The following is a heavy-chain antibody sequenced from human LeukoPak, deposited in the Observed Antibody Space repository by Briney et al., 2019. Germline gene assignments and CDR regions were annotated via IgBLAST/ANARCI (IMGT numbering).Heavy chain of an antibody. CDR3: AKVGSNWNYLTYYYGMDV. CDR2: ISGSGGST. V-gene: IGHV3-23*01. Sequence: PGGSLRLSCAASGFTFSDYAMSWVRQAPGKGLEWVPAISGSGGSTYYADSVKGRFTISRDNSKNTLYLQMNSLRAEDTAVYYCAKVGSNWNYLTYYYGMDVWGQGTTVTVSS. D-gene: IGHD1-7*01. J-gene: IGHJ6*02. CDR1: GFTFSDYA.